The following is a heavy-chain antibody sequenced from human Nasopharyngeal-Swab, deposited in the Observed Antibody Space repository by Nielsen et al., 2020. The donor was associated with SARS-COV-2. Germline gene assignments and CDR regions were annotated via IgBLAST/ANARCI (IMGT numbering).Heavy chain of an antibody. J-gene: IGHJ2*01. CDR2: ISPYNGNT. Sequence: ASVKVSCKASGYGFSSCGISWVRQAPGQGLEWMGWISPYNGNTNYPQKFQGRVTVTADTSTNTAYLELRSLRSDDTAIYYCARKLEAPRAWYVDLWGRGTLVTVSS. V-gene: IGHV1-18*01. CDR3: ARKLEAPRAWYVDL. CDR1: GYGFSSCG.